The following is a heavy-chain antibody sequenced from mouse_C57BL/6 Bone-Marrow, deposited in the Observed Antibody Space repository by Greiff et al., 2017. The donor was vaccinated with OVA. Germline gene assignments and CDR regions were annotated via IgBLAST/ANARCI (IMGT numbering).Heavy chain of an antibody. CDR3: ARHKDYGSIFDY. J-gene: IGHJ2*01. CDR1: GFSLTSYG. CDR2: IWSDGST. Sequence: QVQLKESGPGLVAPSQSLSITFTVSGFSLTSYGVPWVRQPPGKGLGWLVVIWSDGSTTYNSAPKSRLSISKDNSKSQVFLKMNSLQTDDTAMYYCARHKDYGSIFDYWGQGTTLTVSS. V-gene: IGHV2-6-1*01. D-gene: IGHD1-1*01.